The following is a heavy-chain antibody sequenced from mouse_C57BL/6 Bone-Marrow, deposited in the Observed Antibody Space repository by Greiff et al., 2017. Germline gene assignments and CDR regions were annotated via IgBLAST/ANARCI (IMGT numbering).Heavy chain of an antibody. D-gene: IGHD1-1*01. CDR2: IFPGSGST. V-gene: IGHV1-75*01. CDR3: ARTYYGSSSFDY. Sequence: VQLQQSGPELVKPGASVKISCKASGYTFTDYYINWVKERAGQGLEWIGWIFPGSGSTYYNEKFKGKATLTVDKSSSTAYMLLSSLTSEDSAVYFCARTYYGSSSFDYWGQGTTLTVSS. CDR1: GYTFTDYY. J-gene: IGHJ2*01.